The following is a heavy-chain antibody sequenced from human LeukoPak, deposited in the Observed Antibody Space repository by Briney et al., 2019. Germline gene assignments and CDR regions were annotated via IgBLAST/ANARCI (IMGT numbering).Heavy chain of an antibody. CDR3: AKLNYDSSGYYYRLVYYYGMDV. CDR2: ISYDGSNK. J-gene: IGHJ6*02. V-gene: IGHV3-30*18. CDR1: GFTFSSYA. Sequence: GGSLRLSCAASGFTFSSYALHWVRQAPGKGLEWVAVISYDGSNKYYADSVKGRFTISRDNSKNTLYLQMNSLRAEDTAVYYCAKLNYDSSGYYYRLVYYYGMDVWGQGTTVTVSS. D-gene: IGHD3-22*01.